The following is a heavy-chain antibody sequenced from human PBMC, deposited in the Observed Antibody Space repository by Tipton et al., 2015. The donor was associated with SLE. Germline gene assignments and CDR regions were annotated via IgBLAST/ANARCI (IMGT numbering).Heavy chain of an antibody. Sequence: QLVQSGAEVKKPGASVKVSCKASGYTFTSCDINWVRQATGQGLEWMGWMNPNNGDTDYAQKFQGRVTMTRNTSISTAYMELSILRSEDTAVYYCARGSGTYYNDIDYWGQGTLVTVSS. J-gene: IGHJ4*02. D-gene: IGHD3-10*01. CDR2: MNPNNGDT. V-gene: IGHV1-8*01. CDR3: ARGSGTYYNDIDY. CDR1: GYTFTSCD.